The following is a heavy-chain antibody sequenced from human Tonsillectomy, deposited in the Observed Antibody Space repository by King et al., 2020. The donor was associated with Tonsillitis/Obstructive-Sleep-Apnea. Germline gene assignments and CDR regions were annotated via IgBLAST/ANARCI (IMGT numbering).Heavy chain of an antibody. CDR1: GGTFSSYA. J-gene: IGHJ4*02. Sequence: QLVQSWAEVKKPGSSVKVSCNASGGTFSSYAISWWRQSPGEGLEWVGGIFLYFCTANHAQKFQGSVTINADESTRTAYMELGSLRCEDTAVYYCAREVVPAAIGYYFDYWGQGTLVTVSS. D-gene: IGHD2-2*01. CDR3: AREVVPAAIGYYFDY. CDR2: IFLYFCTA. V-gene: IGHV1-69*01.